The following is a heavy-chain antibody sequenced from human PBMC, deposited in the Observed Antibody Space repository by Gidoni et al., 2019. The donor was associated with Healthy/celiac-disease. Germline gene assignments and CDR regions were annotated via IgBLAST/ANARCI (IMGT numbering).Heavy chain of an antibody. CDR2: IWYDGSNK. CDR3: ARDQGSSSFDY. D-gene: IGHD6-6*01. Sequence: QVQLVESGGGVVQPGRSLRLSCAASGFTFSSYGMHWVRQAPGKGLEWVAVIWYDGSNKYYADSAKGRFTISRDNSKNTLYLQMNSLRAEDTAVYYCARDQGSSSFDYWGQGTLVTVSS. CDR1: GFTFSSYG. V-gene: IGHV3-33*01. J-gene: IGHJ4*02.